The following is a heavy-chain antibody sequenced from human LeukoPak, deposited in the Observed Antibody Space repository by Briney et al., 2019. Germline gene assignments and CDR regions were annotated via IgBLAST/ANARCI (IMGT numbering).Heavy chain of an antibody. Sequence: ASVKVSCKASGGTFSSYAISWARQAPGQGLEWMGWINPDSGGTKYAQKFQDRVTMTSDTSISTAYMELSRLRSDDTAVYYCARDHLLFRQPPNWFDPWGQGTLVTVSS. J-gene: IGHJ5*02. CDR2: INPDSGGT. V-gene: IGHV1-2*02. CDR1: GGTFSSYA. D-gene: IGHD1-14*01. CDR3: ARDHLLFRQPPNWFDP.